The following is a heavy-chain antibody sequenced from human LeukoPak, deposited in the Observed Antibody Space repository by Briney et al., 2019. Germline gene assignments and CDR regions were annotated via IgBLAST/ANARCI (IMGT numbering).Heavy chain of an antibody. V-gene: IGHV1-18*01. D-gene: IGHD3-9*01. J-gene: IGHJ4*02. CDR2: ISAYNGNT. CDR1: GYTFTSYG. CDR3: ARGGVYDILTGYSEGFDY. Sequence: ASVKVSCKASGYTFTSYGISWVRQAPGQGLEWMGLISAYNGNTNYAQKLQGRVTMTTDTSTSTAYMELRSLRSDDTAVYYCARGGVYDILTGYSEGFDYWGQGTLVTVSS.